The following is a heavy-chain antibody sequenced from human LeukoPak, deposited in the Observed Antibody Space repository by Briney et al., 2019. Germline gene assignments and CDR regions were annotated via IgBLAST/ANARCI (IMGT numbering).Heavy chain of an antibody. D-gene: IGHD2-2*02. CDR2: IFHSRVT. J-gene: IGHJ6*02. CDR1: GGSINVGGYA. V-gene: IGHV4-30-2*01. CDR3: ARGGVYTGMDA. Sequence: SQTLSLTCGVSGGSINVGGYAWNWIRQPPGKGLEWIGNIFHSRVTYYKPSLRSRVAISLDRSKNQVSLNVTSVTAADTAVYYCARGGVYTGMDAWGQGTTVIVSS.